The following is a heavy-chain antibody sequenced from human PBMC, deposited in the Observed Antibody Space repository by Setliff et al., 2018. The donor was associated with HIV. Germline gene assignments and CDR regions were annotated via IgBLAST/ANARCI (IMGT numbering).Heavy chain of an antibody. V-gene: IGHV4-4*07. CDR3: GRASKYGVRYYFDY. D-gene: IGHD4-17*01. CDR2: IHTSGNT. Sequence: PSETLSLTCKVSGASISSYYWTWIRQLAGKGLQWIGRIHTSGNTNYNPSLKSRVTISVDTSKSQFSLKLNSVTPDDTAVYFCGRASKYGVRYYFDYWGLGTLVTVSS. J-gene: IGHJ4*02. CDR1: GASISSYY.